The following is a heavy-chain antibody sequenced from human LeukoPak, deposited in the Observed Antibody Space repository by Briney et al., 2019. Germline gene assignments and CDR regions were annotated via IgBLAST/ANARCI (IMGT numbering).Heavy chain of an antibody. Sequence: PSETLSLTCTVSGGSISSHYWSWIRQPAGKGLEWIGRIYTSGSTNYNPSLKSRVTMSVDTSKNQFSLKLSSVTAADTAVYYCARGGRYYDILTGYTSAYYFDYWGQGTLVTVSS. V-gene: IGHV4-4*07. CDR3: ARGGRYYDILTGYTSAYYFDY. CDR2: IYTSGST. D-gene: IGHD3-9*01. CDR1: GGSISSHY. J-gene: IGHJ4*02.